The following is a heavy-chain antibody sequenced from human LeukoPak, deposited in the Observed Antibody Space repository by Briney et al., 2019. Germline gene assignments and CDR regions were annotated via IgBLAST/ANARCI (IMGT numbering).Heavy chain of an antibody. J-gene: IGHJ4*02. Sequence: SETLSLTCTVSGGSISSYYWSWIRQPPGKGLEWIGYIYYSGSTNYNPSLKSRVTISVDTSKNQFSLKLGSVTAADTAVYYCARAPGQYDSSGYYLHGLDYWGRGTLVTVSS. CDR2: IYYSGST. CDR3: ARAPGQYDSSGYYLHGLDY. D-gene: IGHD3-22*01. V-gene: IGHV4-59*01. CDR1: GGSISSYY.